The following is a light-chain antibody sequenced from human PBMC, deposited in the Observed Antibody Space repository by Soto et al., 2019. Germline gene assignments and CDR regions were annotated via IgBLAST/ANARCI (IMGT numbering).Light chain of an antibody. CDR2: GAS. CDR1: QSVSASF. V-gene: IGKV3-20*01. Sequence: EIVLTQSPGTLSLSPGERATLSCRASQSVSASFLAWYQQKPGQAPRLLIYGASSRATGIPDRFSGSGSGTDFTLTISRLEPEDDAVYYCQQRGTFGQGTKLEIK. CDR3: QQRGT. J-gene: IGKJ2*02.